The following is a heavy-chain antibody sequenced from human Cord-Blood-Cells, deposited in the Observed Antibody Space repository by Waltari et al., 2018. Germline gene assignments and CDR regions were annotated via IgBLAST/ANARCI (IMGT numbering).Heavy chain of an antibody. D-gene: IGHD6-6*01. CDR3: AKGVYSSSFYYFDY. J-gene: IGHJ4*02. CDR1: GFTFDDYA. CDR2: ISWNSGSI. Sequence: EVQLVESGGGLVQPGRSLRLSCAASGFTFDDYAMHWVRQAPGKGLEWVSGISWNSGSIGYADSVKGRFTISRDNAKNSQYLQMNSLRAEDTALYYCAKGVYSSSFYYFDYWGQGTLVTVSS. V-gene: IGHV3-9*01.